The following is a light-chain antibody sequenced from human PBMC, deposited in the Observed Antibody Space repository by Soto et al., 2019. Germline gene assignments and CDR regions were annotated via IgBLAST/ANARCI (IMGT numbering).Light chain of an antibody. Sequence: EIVLTQSPATLSLSPGERATLFCRASQSVSSYLAWYQQKPGQAPRLLIYDASNRTTGIPARFSGSGSGTDITLTISSLEPQDFAVYYCQQHSNWHQVTFGGGTKVEIK. V-gene: IGKV3-11*01. CDR3: QQHSNWHQVT. CDR2: DAS. J-gene: IGKJ4*01. CDR1: QSVSSY.